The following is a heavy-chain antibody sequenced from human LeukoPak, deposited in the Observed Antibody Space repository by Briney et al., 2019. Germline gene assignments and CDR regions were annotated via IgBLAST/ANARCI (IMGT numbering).Heavy chain of an antibody. Sequence: SQTLSLTCTVSGGSISSGGYYWSWIRQHPGKGLEWIGYIYYSGSTYYNPSLKSRVTISVDTSKNQFSLKVSSVTAADTAVYYCARVRAVAGPSHFDDWGQGTLVTVSS. J-gene: IGHJ4*02. CDR2: IYYSGST. CDR3: ARVRAVAGPSHFDD. D-gene: IGHD6-19*01. CDR1: GGSISSGGYY. V-gene: IGHV4-31*03.